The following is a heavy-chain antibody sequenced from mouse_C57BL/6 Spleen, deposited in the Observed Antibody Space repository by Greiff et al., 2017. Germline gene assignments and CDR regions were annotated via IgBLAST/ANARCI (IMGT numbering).Heavy chain of an antibody. J-gene: IGHJ1*03. CDR3: ARPITTVVATGGYFDV. CDR2: IYPRSGNT. CDR1: GYTFTSYG. D-gene: IGHD1-1*01. V-gene: IGHV1-81*01. Sequence: QVQLQQSGAELARRGASVKLSCKASGYTFTSYGISWVKQRTGQGLEWIGEIYPRSGNTYYNEKFKGKATLTADKSSSTAYMELRSLTSEDSAVYFCARPITTVVATGGYFDVWGTGTTVTVSS.